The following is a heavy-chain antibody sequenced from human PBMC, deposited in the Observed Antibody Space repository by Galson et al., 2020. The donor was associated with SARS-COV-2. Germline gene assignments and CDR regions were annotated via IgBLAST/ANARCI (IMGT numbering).Heavy chain of an antibody. CDR2: ISYDGSNR. CDR1: GFTFSSYA. V-gene: IGHV3-30*04. Sequence: GGSLRLSCVASGFTFSSYALHWVRQAPGKGLEWVALISYDGSNRNYADSVKGRFTISRDNSKNTLYLQMNSLRGDDTAVYYCARTTLRVDSSGYYSADYYYGMDVWGQGTTVTVSS. CDR3: ARTTLRVDSSGYYSADYYYGMDV. D-gene: IGHD3-22*01. J-gene: IGHJ6*02.